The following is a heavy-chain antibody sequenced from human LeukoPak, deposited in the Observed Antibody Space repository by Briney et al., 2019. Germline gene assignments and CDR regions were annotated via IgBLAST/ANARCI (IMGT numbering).Heavy chain of an antibody. CDR2: ISAYNGNT. CDR1: GYTFTSYG. CDR3: ARENRSDRRGRRKDSGYDLWDY. Sequence: GASVKVSCKASGYTFTSYGISWVRQAPGQGLEWMGWISAYNGNTNYAQKFQGWVTMTRDTSISTAYMELSRLRSDDTAVYYCARENRSDRRGRRKDSGYDLWDYWGQGTLVTVSS. D-gene: IGHD5-12*01. J-gene: IGHJ4*02. V-gene: IGHV1-18*01.